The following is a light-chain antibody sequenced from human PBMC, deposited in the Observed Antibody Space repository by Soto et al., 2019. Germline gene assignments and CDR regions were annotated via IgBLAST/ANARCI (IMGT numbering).Light chain of an antibody. V-gene: IGKV1-39*01. CDR1: QSISSY. CDR3: QQSFSSPRT. J-gene: IGKJ1*01. Sequence: DIQMTQSPPSLSASVGDRVTITCRASQSISSYLHWYQQKPGKAPKVLIYAASRLQSGVPSRFSGSGSGTDYTLTISSLRPEDFATYSCQQSFSSPRTFGQGTKVEIK. CDR2: AAS.